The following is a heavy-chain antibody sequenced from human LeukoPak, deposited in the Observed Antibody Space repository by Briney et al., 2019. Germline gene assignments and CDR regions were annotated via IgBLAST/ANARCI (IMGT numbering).Heavy chain of an antibody. CDR1: GVIVRSNY. CDR3: AKDLEKRGYSGYGSFDY. J-gene: IGHJ4*02. D-gene: IGHD5-12*01. V-gene: IGHV3-66*01. Sequence: GGSLRLSCVGSGVIVRSNYMTWVRQAPGKGLEWVSILYHGGSTYYADSVKGRFSISRDNSKNTLYLQMNSLRAEDTAVYYCAKDLEKRGYSGYGSFDYWGQGTLVTVSS. CDR2: LYHGGST.